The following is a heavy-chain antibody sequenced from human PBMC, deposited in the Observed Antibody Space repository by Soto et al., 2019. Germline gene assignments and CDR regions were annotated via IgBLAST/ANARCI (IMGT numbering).Heavy chain of an antibody. CDR3: ARGERRRITIFGVVITPRFEY. CDR2: INHSGST. V-gene: IGHV4-34*01. CDR1: RGSFSGYY. J-gene: IGHJ4*02. Sequence: SETLSLTCAVYRGSFSGYYWSWIRQPPGKGLEWNGEINHSGSTNYNPPLKRRVTISVDTSKNQFSQKLSSVTAADTAVYYCARGERRRITIFGVVITPRFEYWGQGTLVTVSS. D-gene: IGHD3-3*01.